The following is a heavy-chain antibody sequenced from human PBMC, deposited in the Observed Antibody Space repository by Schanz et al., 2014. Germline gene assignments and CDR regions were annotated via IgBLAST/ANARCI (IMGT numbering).Heavy chain of an antibody. CDR2: SFT. V-gene: IGHV1-2*02. CDR1: GYTFTVYY. J-gene: IGHJ5*02. CDR3: ARDDRFVEWSRLGS. D-gene: IGHD3-3*01. Sequence: QVQLVQSGAEVKKPGASVKVSCKASGYTFTVYYMHWMRQAPGQGLEWLGSFTHISQKFQGRVTMTKDTSINTVYMELSTLTADDTAVYYCARDDRFVEWSRLGSWGQGTLVTVSS.